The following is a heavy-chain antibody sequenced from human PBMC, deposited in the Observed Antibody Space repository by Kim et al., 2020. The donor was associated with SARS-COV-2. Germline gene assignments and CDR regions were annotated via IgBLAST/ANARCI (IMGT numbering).Heavy chain of an antibody. CDR3: VRDSTYSSGWYPLGF. Sequence: GGSLRLSCVASGFTFTTYGMHWVRQPPGKGLEWVAAIQSYGSKEYYLDSMKGRFTISRDDPKNTLYLQINSLRDDDTAVYYCVRDSTYSSGWYPLGFWGQGTLVTVSS. V-gene: IGHV3-30*03. CDR2: IQSYGSKE. CDR1: GFTFTTYG. D-gene: IGHD6-19*01. J-gene: IGHJ4*02.